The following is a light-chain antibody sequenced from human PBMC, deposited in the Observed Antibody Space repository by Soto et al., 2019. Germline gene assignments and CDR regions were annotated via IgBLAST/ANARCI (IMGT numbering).Light chain of an antibody. CDR1: SSDVGGYNL. Sequence: QSALNQPASVSGSPGQSITISCTGTSSDVGGYNLVSWYQHRPGKAPKLIIYEGSKRPSGVSNRFSDSKSGNTASLTISGLQAEDEADYYCSSYTSSTTRVVFGGGTKLTVL. J-gene: IGLJ2*01. CDR3: SSYTSSTTRVV. V-gene: IGLV2-14*02. CDR2: EGS.